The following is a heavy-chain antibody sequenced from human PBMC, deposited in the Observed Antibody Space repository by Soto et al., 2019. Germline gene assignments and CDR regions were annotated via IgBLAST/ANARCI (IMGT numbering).Heavy chain of an antibody. V-gene: IGHV1-18*01. Sequence: ASVMVSCKASGYTFTSYGISWVRQAPGQGLEWMGWISAYNGNTNYAQKLQGRVTMTTDTSTSTAYMELRSLRAEDTAVYYCAKVPVVRRVPYNWFDPWGQGTLVTVSS. CDR1: GYTFTSYG. CDR3: AKVPVVRRVPYNWFDP. J-gene: IGHJ5*02. D-gene: IGHD2-2*01. CDR2: ISAYNGNT.